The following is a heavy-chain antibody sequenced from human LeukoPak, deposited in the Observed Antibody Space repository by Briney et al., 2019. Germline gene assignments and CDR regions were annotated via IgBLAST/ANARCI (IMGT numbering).Heavy chain of an antibody. CDR1: GGSISSGGYY. V-gene: IGHV4-31*03. Sequence: SETLSLTCTVSGGSISSGGYYWSWIRQHPGKGLEWIGYIYYSGSTYYNPSLKSRVTISVDTSKNQFSLKLSSVTAADTAVYYCARAKFGGNSLASYYYYGMDVWGQGTTVTVSS. J-gene: IGHJ6*02. CDR3: ARAKFGGNSLASYYYYGMDV. CDR2: IYYSGST. D-gene: IGHD4-23*01.